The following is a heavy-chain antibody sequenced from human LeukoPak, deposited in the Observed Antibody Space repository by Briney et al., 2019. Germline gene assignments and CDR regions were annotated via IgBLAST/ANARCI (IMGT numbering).Heavy chain of an antibody. J-gene: IGHJ3*02. CDR1: GGSISSGGYY. V-gene: IGHV4-30-2*01. Sequence: PSETLSLTCTVSGGSISSGGYYWNWIRQPPGKGLEWIGYFYHSGITYYNPSLRSRVTISVDTSKNQFSLKLSSVTAADTAVYYCARDERYCSSTSCMRDAFDIWGQGTMVTVSS. CDR3: ARDERYCSSTSCMRDAFDI. D-gene: IGHD2-2*01. CDR2: FYHSGIT.